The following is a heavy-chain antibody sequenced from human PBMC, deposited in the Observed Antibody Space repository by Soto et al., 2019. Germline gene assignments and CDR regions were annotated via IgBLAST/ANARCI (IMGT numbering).Heavy chain of an antibody. CDR1: GYTFTGYY. CDR2: INPNSGGT. CDR3: ARMRLDYYYNYGTDV. J-gene: IGHJ6*02. V-gene: IGHV1-2*02. Sequence: ASVKVSCKASGYTFTGYYIPWVRQAPVQGLEWMGWINPNSGGTNYAQKFQGRVTMTRDTSISTAYMDLIRLRSDDTAVYYCARMRLDYYYNYGTDVWGQGTTVNVSS.